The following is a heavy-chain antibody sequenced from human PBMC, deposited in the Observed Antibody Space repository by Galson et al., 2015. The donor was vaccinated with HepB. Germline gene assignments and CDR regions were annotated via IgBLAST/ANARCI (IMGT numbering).Heavy chain of an antibody. Sequence: SVKVSCKASGYTFTSYGISWVRQAPGQGLEWMGRISAYNGNTNYAQKLQGRVTMTTDTSTSTAYMELRSLRSDDTAVYYCARVKAVAAPRSFDYWGQGTLVTVSS. J-gene: IGHJ4*02. D-gene: IGHD6-19*01. CDR3: ARVKAVAAPRSFDY. CDR2: ISAYNGNT. V-gene: IGHV1-18*04. CDR1: GYTFTSYG.